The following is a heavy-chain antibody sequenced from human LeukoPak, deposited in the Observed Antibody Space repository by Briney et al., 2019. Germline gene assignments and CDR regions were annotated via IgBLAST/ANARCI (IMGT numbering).Heavy chain of an antibody. CDR1: GFTFSSYS. V-gene: IGHV3-21*01. Sequence: RGSLRVSCAASGFTFSSYSMNWVRQAPGKGLEWVSSISSSSSYIYYADSVKGRFTISRDNAKNSLYLQMNSLRAEDTAVYYCARGGARGGTCSFDDWGQRRLATVSS. D-gene: IGHD2-15*01. CDR3: ARGGARGGTCSFDD. J-gene: IGHJ4*02. CDR2: ISSSSSYI.